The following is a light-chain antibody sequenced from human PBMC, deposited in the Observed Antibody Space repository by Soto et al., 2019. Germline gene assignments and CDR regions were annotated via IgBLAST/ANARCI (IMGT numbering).Light chain of an antibody. CDR1: QSGYNN. CDR2: GAS. J-gene: IGKJ4*01. CDR3: QQYNNWPLT. Sequence: EIVMTQSPATLSVSPGERATLSCRASQSGYNNLAWYQQKPGQTPRLLDYGASTRAATIPARFSGSGSGTEFTLTISSLQSEDFAVYYCQQYNNWPLTFGGGTKVEI. V-gene: IGKV3-15*01.